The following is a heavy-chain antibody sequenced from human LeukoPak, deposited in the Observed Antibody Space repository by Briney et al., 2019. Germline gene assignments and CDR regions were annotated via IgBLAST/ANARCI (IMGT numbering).Heavy chain of an antibody. CDR1: GFTFSSYG. V-gene: IGHV3-30*18. J-gene: IGHJ4*02. CDR2: ISYDGSNK. CDR3: AKDRNIVVVTAIFDY. Sequence: PGGSLRLPCAASGFTFSSYGMHWVRQAPGKGLEWVAVISYDGSNKYYADSVRGRFTISRDNSKNTLYLQMNSLRAEDTAVYYCAKDRNIVVVTAIFDYWGQGTLVTVSS. D-gene: IGHD2-21*02.